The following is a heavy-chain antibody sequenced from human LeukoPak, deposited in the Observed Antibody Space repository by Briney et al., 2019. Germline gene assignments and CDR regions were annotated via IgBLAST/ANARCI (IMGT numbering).Heavy chain of an antibody. J-gene: IGHJ5*02. CDR3: ARVVSPDYDYVWGSYRGNWFDP. V-gene: IGHV1-69*06. CDR2: IIPIFRTA. Sequence: ASVKVSCKASGGTFSSYAISWVRQAPGQGLEWMGGIIPIFRTANYAQKFQGRVTITADKSTSTAYMELSRLRSEDTAVYYCARVVSPDYDYVWGSYRGNWFDPWGQGTLVTVSS. D-gene: IGHD3-16*02. CDR1: GGTFSSYA.